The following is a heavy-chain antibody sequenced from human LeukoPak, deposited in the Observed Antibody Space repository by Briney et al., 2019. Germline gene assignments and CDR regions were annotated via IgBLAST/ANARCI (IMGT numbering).Heavy chain of an antibody. CDR1: GYTLTELP. CDR3: ATDKGAAASTFRDFYYMDV. J-gene: IGHJ6*03. V-gene: IGHV1-24*01. CDR2: FDPEDGER. Sequence: ASVKVSCKVSGYTLTELPMHWVRQAPGKGLEWMGGFDPEDGERIYAQKFQGRVTMTEDTSTATVYMELSGLRSEGTAVYYCATDKGAAASTFRDFYYMDVWGKGTTVTVSS. D-gene: IGHD6-13*01.